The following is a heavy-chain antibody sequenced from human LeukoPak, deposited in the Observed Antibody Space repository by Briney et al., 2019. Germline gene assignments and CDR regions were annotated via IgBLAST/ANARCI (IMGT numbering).Heavy chain of an antibody. J-gene: IGHJ4*02. CDR2: ISYDGSNK. D-gene: IGHD6-6*01. CDR1: GFTFSSYG. Sequence: GGSLRLSCAASGFTFSSYGMHWVRQAPGKGLEWVAVISYDGSNKYYADSVKGRFTISRDNAKNSLYLQMNSLRAEDTAVYYCARDPPGYSSSSNYWGQGTLVTVSS. V-gene: IGHV3-30*03. CDR3: ARDPPGYSSSSNY.